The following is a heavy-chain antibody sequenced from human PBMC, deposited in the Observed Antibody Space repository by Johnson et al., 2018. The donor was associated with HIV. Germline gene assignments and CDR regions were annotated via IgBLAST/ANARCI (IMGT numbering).Heavy chain of an antibody. J-gene: IGHJ3*02. CDR1: GFTFSSYW. CDR2: IKSDGSST. V-gene: IGHV3-74*01. D-gene: IGHD6-13*01. CDR3: AKDKLSSSSFAFDI. Sequence: VQLVESGGNLVQPGGSLRLSCAASGFTFSSYWMHWVRQAPGKGLVWVSRIKSDGSSTSYADSVKGRFTISRDNAKNSLYLQMNSLRAEDTALYYCAKDKLSSSSFAFDIWGQGTMVTVSS.